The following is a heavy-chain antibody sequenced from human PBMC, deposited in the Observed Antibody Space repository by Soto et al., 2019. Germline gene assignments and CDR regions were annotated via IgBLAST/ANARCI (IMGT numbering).Heavy chain of an antibody. V-gene: IGHV1-8*01. CDR1: GYTFTSYD. CDR2: MNPNSGNT. Sequence: ASVKVSCKASGYTFTSYDINWVRRATGQGLEWMGWMNPNSGNTGYGQKFQGRVTMTRNTSISTAYMELSSLRSEDTAVYYCARLNYDTSGSYYFQSYYYYGMDVWGQGTTVTVYS. CDR3: ARLNYDTSGSYYFQSYYYYGMDV. D-gene: IGHD3-22*01. J-gene: IGHJ6*02.